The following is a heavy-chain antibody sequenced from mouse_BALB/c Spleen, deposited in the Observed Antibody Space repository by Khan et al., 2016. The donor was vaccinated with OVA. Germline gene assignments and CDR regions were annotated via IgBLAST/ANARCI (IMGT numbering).Heavy chain of an antibody. V-gene: IGHV5-17*02. CDR3: TRRHNTDAWFAY. D-gene: IGHD6-1*01. CDR1: GFTFSNFG. Sequence: EVELVESGGGLVQPGGSRKLSCAASGFTFSNFGMHWVRQAPEKGLEWVAYISSGSNTIYYADSVKGRFTISRDNPENTLVLQMTSLRSEDTAIYYCTRRHNTDAWFAYWGQGTLVTVSA. CDR2: ISSGSNTI. J-gene: IGHJ3*01.